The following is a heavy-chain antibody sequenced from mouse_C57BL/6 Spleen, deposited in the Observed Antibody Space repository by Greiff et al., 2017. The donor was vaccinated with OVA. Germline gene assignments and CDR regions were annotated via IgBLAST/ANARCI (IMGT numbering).Heavy chain of an antibody. CDR2: IDPSDSYT. V-gene: IGHV1-69*01. D-gene: IGHD3-1*01. CDR3: ARGAGPLGY. J-gene: IGHJ2*01. CDR1: GYTFTSYW. Sequence: QVQLQQPGAELVMPGASVKLSCKASGYTFTSYWMHWVKQRPGQGLEWIGEIDPSDSYTNYNQKFKGKSTLTVDKSSSTAYMQLSSLTSEDSAVYYCARGAGPLGYWGQGTTLTVSS.